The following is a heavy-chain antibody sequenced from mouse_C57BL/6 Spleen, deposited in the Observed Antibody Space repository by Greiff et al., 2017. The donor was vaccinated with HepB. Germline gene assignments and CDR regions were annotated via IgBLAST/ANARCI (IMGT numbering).Heavy chain of an antibody. CDR2: IYPGDGDT. Sequence: VQLQQSGPELVKPGASVKISCKASGYAFSSSWMNWVKQRPGKGLEWIGRIYPGDGDTNYNGKFKGKATLTADKSSSTAYRQLSSLTSEDSAVYFCAGYYYGSSYPFAYWGQGTLVTVSA. J-gene: IGHJ3*01. V-gene: IGHV1-82*01. CDR3: AGYYYGSSYPFAY. CDR1: GYAFSSSW. D-gene: IGHD1-1*01.